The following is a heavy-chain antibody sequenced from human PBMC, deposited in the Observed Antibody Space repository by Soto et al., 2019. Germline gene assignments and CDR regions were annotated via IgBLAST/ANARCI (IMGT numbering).Heavy chain of an antibody. Sequence: SETLSLTCTVSGGSISSGGYYWSWIRQHPEKGLEWIGYIYYSGSTYYNPSLKSRVTISVDASKNQFSLKLSSVTAADTAVYYCARGYCSGGSCYDDYWGQGTLVTVSS. CDR1: GGSISSGGYY. J-gene: IGHJ4*02. CDR2: IYYSGST. D-gene: IGHD2-15*01. CDR3: ARGYCSGGSCYDDY. V-gene: IGHV4-31*03.